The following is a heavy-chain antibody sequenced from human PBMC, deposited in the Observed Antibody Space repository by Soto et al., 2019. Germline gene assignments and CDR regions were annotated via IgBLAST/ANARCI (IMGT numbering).Heavy chain of an antibody. CDR1: GDSISSADYY. J-gene: IGHJ4*02. V-gene: IGHV4-30-4*01. Sequence: QVQLQESGPGLVKPSQTLSLTCTVSGDSISSADYYWSWIRQPPGQGLEWIGYVYHSGSTYYNPSLKSRFTMSIHTSRNQFSLKLTSVTAADRAVYYCARDFSPPLFDYWGQGTLVTVSS. CDR2: VYHSGST. CDR3: ARDFSPPLFDY.